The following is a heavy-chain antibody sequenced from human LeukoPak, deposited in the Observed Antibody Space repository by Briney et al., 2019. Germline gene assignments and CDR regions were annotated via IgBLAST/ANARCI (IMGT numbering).Heavy chain of an antibody. J-gene: IGHJ4*02. CDR3: ARDTLGAAFDY. CDR1: GGSISSYY. V-gene: IGHV4-59*01. D-gene: IGHD1-26*01. Sequence: SETLSLTCTVSGGSISSYYWSWIRQPPGKGLEWIGYIYYSGSTNYNPSLKSRVTISVDTSKNQFSLKLSSVTAADTAVYYCARDTLGAAFDYWGQGTLVTVSS. CDR2: IYYSGST.